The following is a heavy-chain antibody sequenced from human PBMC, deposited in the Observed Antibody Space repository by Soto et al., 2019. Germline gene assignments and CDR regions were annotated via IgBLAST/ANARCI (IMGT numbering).Heavy chain of an antibody. D-gene: IGHD2-15*01. CDR1: GFTFSSYS. CDR3: ARFKGCSGGSCYPYFDY. CDR2: MSYDGSNK. V-gene: IGHV3-30-3*01. Sequence: GGSLTLSCAASGFTFSSYSMHWVRQDPGKGLEWVAVMSYDGSNKYYADSVKGRFTISRDNSKNTLYLQMNSLRAEDTAVYYCARFKGCSGGSCYPYFDYWGQGTLVTVSS. J-gene: IGHJ4*02.